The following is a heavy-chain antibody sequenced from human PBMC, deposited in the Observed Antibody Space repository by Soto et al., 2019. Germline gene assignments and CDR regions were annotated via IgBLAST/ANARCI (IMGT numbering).Heavy chain of an antibody. CDR3: AREGWYDAFDI. CDR2: ISYDGSNK. CDR1: GFTFSSYA. J-gene: IGHJ3*02. Sequence: GGSLRLSCAASGFTFSSYAMHWVRQAPGKGLEWVAVISYDGSNKYYADSVKGRFTISRDNSKNTLYLQMNSLRAEDTAVYYCAREGWYDAFDIWGQGTMVTVSS. D-gene: IGHD6-19*01. V-gene: IGHV3-30-3*01.